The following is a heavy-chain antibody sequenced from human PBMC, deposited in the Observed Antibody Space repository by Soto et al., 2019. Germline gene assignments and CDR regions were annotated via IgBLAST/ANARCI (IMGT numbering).Heavy chain of an antibody. V-gene: IGHV4-31*03. Sequence: QVQLQESGPGLVKPSQTLSLTCTVSGGSISSGGYYWSWIRQHPGKGLEWIGYIYYSGSTYYNPSLKSRITISVDTSKNQFSLKLSSVTAADTAVYYCARATAITIFGVGSNWFDPWGQGTLVTVSS. CDR3: ARATAITIFGVGSNWFDP. CDR1: GGSISSGGYY. CDR2: IYYSGST. D-gene: IGHD3-3*01. J-gene: IGHJ5*02.